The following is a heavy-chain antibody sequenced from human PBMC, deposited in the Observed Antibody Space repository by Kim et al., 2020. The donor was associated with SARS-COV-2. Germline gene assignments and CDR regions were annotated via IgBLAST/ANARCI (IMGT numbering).Heavy chain of an antibody. D-gene: IGHD2-2*01. V-gene: IGHV3-30*01. Sequence: RFPISRDNSKNTLYLQMNSLGAEDTAVYYCARGGVVVPAAMEYYYYGMDVWGQGTTVTVSS. J-gene: IGHJ6*02. CDR3: ARGGVVVPAAMEYYYYGMDV.